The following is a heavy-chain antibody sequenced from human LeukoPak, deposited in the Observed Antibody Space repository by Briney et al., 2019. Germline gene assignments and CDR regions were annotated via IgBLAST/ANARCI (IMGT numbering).Heavy chain of an antibody. J-gene: IGHJ6*03. CDR1: GFTFDDYG. V-gene: IGHV3-20*04. CDR3: ARAIPIRHPRDYYYYMDV. CDR2: INWSGGST. D-gene: IGHD2-2*02. Sequence: GGSLRLSCAASGFTFDDYGMSWVRQAPGKGLEWVSGINWSGGSTGYADSVKGRFTISRDNAKNSLYLQMNSLRAEDTALYYCARAIPIRHPRDYYYYMDVWGKGTTVTVSS.